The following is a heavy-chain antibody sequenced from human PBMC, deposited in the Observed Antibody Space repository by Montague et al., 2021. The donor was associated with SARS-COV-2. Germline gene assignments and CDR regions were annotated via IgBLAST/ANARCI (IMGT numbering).Heavy chain of an antibody. V-gene: IGHV4-4*07. D-gene: IGHD6-6*01. J-gene: IGHJ4*02. CDR1: GGSITGFS. CDR2: VTTSGTT. CDR3: ARTPTRPLSLDS. Sequence: SETLSLTCAVSGGSITGFSWSWVRQPAGKGLERIGRVTTSGTTNSNPSRMSRVTMSVDTSKNQFSLDLNSVTAADTAMYYCARTPTRPLSLDSWGQGTLVTVSS.